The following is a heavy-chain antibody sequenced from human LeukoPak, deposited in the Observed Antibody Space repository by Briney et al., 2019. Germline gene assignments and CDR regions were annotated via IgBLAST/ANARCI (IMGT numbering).Heavy chain of an antibody. CDR3: ARGLTYYDILTAYYTFPYFDY. D-gene: IGHD3-9*01. CDR2: IYYSGTT. Sequence: SETLSLTCTVSGGSISSYYWSWIRQPPGRGLEWIGYIYYSGTTNYNPSLKSRVTISIDTSKNQFSLKLSSVTAADTAVYYCARGLTYYDILTAYYTFPYFDYWGQGTLVTVFS. V-gene: IGHV4-59*01. CDR1: GGSISSYY. J-gene: IGHJ4*02.